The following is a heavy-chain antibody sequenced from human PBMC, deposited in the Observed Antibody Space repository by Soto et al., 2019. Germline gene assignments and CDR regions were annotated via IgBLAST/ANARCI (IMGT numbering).Heavy chain of an antibody. V-gene: IGHV5-51*01. Sequence: EVQLVQSGAEVKKPGESLKISCKGSGYSFTNYWIGWVRQMPGKGLEWMGIIYPGDSDTRYSPSFQGQVTISADKSISTAYLQWSRLKASDTAIYYCVRQSGYVYNPFDYWGQGTLVTVSS. CDR3: VRQSGYVYNPFDY. CDR1: GYSFTNYW. CDR2: IYPGDSDT. D-gene: IGHD5-12*01. J-gene: IGHJ4*02.